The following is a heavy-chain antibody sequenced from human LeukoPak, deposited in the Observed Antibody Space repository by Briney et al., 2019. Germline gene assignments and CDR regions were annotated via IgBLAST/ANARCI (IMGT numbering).Heavy chain of an antibody. V-gene: IGHV4-34*01. J-gene: IGHJ6*03. CDR2: INHSGST. CDR1: GGSFSGYY. D-gene: IGHD4-17*01. Sequence: PSETLSLTCAVYGGSFSGYYWSWIRQPPGKGLEWIGEINHSGSTNYNPSLKSRVTISVDTSKNQFSLELSSVTAADTAVYYCAVRGLRYYYYYYMDVWGKGTTVTVSS. CDR3: AVRGLRYYYYYYMDV.